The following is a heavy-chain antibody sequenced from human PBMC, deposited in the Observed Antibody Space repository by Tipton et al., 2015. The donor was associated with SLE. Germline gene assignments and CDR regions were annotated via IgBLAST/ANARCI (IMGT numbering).Heavy chain of an antibody. J-gene: IGHJ6*03. CDR1: GFTFSSYD. D-gene: IGHD4-17*01. V-gene: IGHV3-13*04. CDR3: VKESTVTTFYYYYYMDV. CDR2: IGTAGDT. Sequence: GSLRLSCSASGFTFSSYDMHWVRQATGKGLEWVSAIGTAGDTYYPGSVRGRFTISRENAKNSLYLQMNSLRAGDTAVYYCVKESTVTTFYYYYYMDVWGKGTTAAVSS.